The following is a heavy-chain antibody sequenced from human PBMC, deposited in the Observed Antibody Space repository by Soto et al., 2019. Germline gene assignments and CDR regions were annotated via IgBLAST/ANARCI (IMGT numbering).Heavy chain of an antibody. D-gene: IGHD6-13*01. V-gene: IGHV1-18*04. J-gene: IGHJ4*02. CDR1: VYTFTDYY. CDR3: ARGGFSSSWRLDY. CDR2: IIPYNVDT. Sequence: ASVKVSCTASVYTFTDYYISLMRQAPGQGLEWMGWIIPYNVDTNFAQKFQGRVTMTTDTSTSTAYMELRSLRSDDTAVYYCARGGFSSSWRLDYWGQGTLVTVSS.